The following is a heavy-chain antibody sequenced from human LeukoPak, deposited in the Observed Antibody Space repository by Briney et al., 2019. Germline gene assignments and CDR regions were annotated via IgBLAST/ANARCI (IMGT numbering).Heavy chain of an antibody. CDR2: IYYSGST. CDR1: GGSISSSSYY. V-gene: IGHV4-39*01. Sequence: SETLSLTCTVSGGSISSSSYYWGWIRQPPGKGLEWIGCIYYSGSTYYNPSLKSRVTISVDTSKNQFSLKLSSVTAADTAVYYCARYPGYSSRTHWFDPWGQGTLVTVSS. D-gene: IGHD6-13*01. J-gene: IGHJ5*02. CDR3: ARYPGYSSRTHWFDP.